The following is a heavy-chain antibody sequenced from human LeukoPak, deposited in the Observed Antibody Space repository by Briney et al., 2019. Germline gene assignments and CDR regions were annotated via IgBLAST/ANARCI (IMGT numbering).Heavy chain of an antibody. CDR3: ARGYDSSGYYWGNYYYGMDV. Sequence: SQTLSLTCAISGDRVSSNNTAWNWIRQSPSIDLEWLGRTYYRSKWYNDYAVSVKSRITINPDTSKNQFSLQLNSVTPEDTAVYYCARGYDSSGYYWGNYYYGMDVWGQGTTVTASS. J-gene: IGHJ6*02. V-gene: IGHV6-1*01. D-gene: IGHD3-22*01. CDR2: TYYRSKWYN. CDR1: GDRVSSNNTA.